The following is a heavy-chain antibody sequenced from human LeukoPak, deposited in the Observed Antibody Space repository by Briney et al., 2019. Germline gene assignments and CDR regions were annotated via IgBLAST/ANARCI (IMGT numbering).Heavy chain of an antibody. J-gene: IGHJ5*01. CDR3: AGLGDASGYYLLHS. CDR1: GFIFSGFW. Sequence: GGSLRLSCAASGFIFSGFWMHWVRQAPGKGLVWVSRIDSDGTTTTYADSVKGRFTTSRDNAKNTLYLQMNSLRAEDTAVYYCAGLGDASGYYLLHSWGPGTLVTVSS. D-gene: IGHD3-22*01. V-gene: IGHV3-74*03. CDR2: IDSDGTTT.